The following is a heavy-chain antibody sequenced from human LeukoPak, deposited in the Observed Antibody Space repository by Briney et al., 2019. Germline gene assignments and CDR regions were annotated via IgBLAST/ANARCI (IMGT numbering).Heavy chain of an antibody. D-gene: IGHD3-3*01. J-gene: IGHJ4*02. V-gene: IGHV4-30-4*01. CDR3: AREGSGYYRAFDY. CDR1: GGSISSGDYY. Sequence: PSETLSLTCTVSGGSISSGDYYWSWIRQPPGKGLEWIGYIYYSGSTYYNPSLKSRVTISVDTSKNQFSLKLSSVTAADTAVYYCAREGSGYYRAFDYWGQGSLVTVFS. CDR2: IYYSGST.